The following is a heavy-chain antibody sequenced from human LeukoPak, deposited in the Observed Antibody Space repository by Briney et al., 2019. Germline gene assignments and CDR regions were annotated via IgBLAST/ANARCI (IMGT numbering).Heavy chain of an antibody. CDR3: ARALLQPTAVDYRNYFDP. D-gene: IGHD1-7*01. Sequence: GGSLRLSCAASGFTFSPYSMNWVRQAPGKGLEWVSSISGDSAYIYYADSVKGRLTISRDNAKNSLYLQMSSLRVEDTAVYYCARALLQPTAVDYRNYFDPWGQGTLVTVSS. CDR1: GFTFSPYS. V-gene: IGHV3-21*01. J-gene: IGHJ5*02. CDR2: ISGDSAYI.